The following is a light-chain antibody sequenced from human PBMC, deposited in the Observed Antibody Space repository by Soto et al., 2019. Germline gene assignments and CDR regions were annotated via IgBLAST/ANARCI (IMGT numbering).Light chain of an antibody. V-gene: IGKV3-20*01. CDR1: QSVSRNY. Sequence: EIVLTQSPGTLSLSPGERATLSCRASQSVSRNYVAWYQQKPGQAPRLLIFATSKKATGIPDRLGGRGSETDFTLTISELEPEDFAVYYCQYCGHSRTFGQGTKVDIK. J-gene: IGKJ1*01. CDR2: ATS. CDR3: QYCGHSRT.